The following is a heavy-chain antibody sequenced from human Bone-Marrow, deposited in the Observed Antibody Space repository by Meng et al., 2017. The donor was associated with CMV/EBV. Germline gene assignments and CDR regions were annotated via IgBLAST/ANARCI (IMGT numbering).Heavy chain of an antibody. D-gene: IGHD3-3*01. CDR3: AKDSLIGVVKNYGMDV. CDR2: INIGGTT. J-gene: IGHJ6*02. V-gene: IGHV3-66*02. Sequence: GESLKISCAASGISVSRNYMSWVRQAPGKGLEWLSVINIGGTTYYADSVKDRFTTFRDKSKNTVYLQMNSLRGEDTAVYYCAKDSLIGVVKNYGMDVWGQGTTVTVSS. CDR1: GISVSRNY.